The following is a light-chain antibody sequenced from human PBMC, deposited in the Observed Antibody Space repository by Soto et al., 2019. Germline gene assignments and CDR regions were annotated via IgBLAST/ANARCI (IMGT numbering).Light chain of an antibody. V-gene: IGKV2-30*01. Sequence: DAVMNQSPLSLPVTLGEPASISCRSSQSLVYSDGSTSLSWFQQRPGQSPRRLIYKVYNRDAGVPDRFSGSGSGTDFTLKISRVEAEDVGVYYCMQGSHWPWTLGQGTKVEI. CDR1: QSLVYSDGSTS. CDR3: MQGSHWPWT. J-gene: IGKJ1*01. CDR2: KVY.